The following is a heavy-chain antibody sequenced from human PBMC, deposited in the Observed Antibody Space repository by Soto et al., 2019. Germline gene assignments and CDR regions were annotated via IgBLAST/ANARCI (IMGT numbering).Heavy chain of an antibody. D-gene: IGHD5-18*01. CDR2: IYYSGST. Sequence: SETLSLTCTVSGGAISSYYWSWIRQPPGKGLEWIGYIYYSGSTNYNPSLKRRVTISVDTSKNQFSLKLSSVTAADTAVYYCASNSYGYIFYEYWGQGTLVTVSS. V-gene: IGHV4-59*08. J-gene: IGHJ4*02. CDR3: ASNSYGYIFYEY. CDR1: GGAISSYY.